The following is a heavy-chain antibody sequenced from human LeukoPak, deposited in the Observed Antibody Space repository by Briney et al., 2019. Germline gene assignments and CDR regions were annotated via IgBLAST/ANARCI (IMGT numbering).Heavy chain of an antibody. CDR2: ISSSSSTI. D-gene: IGHD3-16*01. J-gene: IGHJ4*02. CDR3: ARGKSRGRFDY. V-gene: IGHV3-48*04. Sequence: GGPLRLSCAASGFTFSSYSMNWVRQAPGKGLEWVSYISSSSSTIYYADSVKGRFTISRDNAKNSLYLQMNSLRAEDTAVYYCARGKSRGRFDYWGQGTLVTVSS. CDR1: GFTFSSYS.